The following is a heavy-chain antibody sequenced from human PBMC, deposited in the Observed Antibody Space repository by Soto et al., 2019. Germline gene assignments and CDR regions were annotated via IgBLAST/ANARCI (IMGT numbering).Heavy chain of an antibody. Sequence: SVKVSCKASGGTFRSYSIMWVRQAPGQGLEWMGGFVPVFDEANYAQKFLGRVAITADESTSTAYMELRSLRSQDTAVYYCATGNYPSAPFDSWGQGTLVTVSS. V-gene: IGHV1-69*13. D-gene: IGHD3-10*01. CDR3: ATGNYPSAPFDS. J-gene: IGHJ4*02. CDR1: GGTFRSYS. CDR2: FVPVFDEA.